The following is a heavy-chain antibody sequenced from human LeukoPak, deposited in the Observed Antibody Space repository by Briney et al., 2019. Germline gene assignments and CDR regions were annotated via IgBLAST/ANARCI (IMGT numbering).Heavy chain of an antibody. CDR2: INPSGGST. J-gene: IGHJ4*01. Sequence: ASVKVSCKASGYTFTSYYMHWVRQAPGQGLEWMGIINPSGGSTSYAQKFQGRVTMTRDTSTSTVYMELSSPRSEDTAVYYCARAPARCGGDCYSMHYWGQGTLVTVSS. D-gene: IGHD2-21*02. V-gene: IGHV1-46*01. CDR1: GYTFTSYY. CDR3: ARAPARCGGDCYSMHY.